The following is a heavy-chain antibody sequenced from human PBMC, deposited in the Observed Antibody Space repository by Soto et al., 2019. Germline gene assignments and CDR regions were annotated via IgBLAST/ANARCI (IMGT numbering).Heavy chain of an antibody. D-gene: IGHD5-12*01. V-gene: IGHV1-2*02. CDR3: ARDLVSTIGDFDF. CDR2: INPNSGAT. CDR1: GYTFIAYY. Sequence: ASVKVSCKXSGYTFIAYYLHWVRQAPGQGLEWIGWINPNSGATNYAQKFQGRVTLTRDTSITTAYMELSSLRSDDTAVYYCARDLVSTIGDFDFWGQGTLVTVSS. J-gene: IGHJ4*02.